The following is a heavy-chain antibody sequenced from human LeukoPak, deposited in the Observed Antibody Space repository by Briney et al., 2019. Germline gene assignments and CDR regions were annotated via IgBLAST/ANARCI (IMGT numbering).Heavy chain of an antibody. D-gene: IGHD3-10*02. J-gene: IGHJ4*02. Sequence: GGSLRLSCVASGFTFTSFAMTWVRQAPGKGLEWVSVVGSTGGTTYYADSVKGRFTISRDNAKNTMILQMNNLRVEDTAVYYCAAVPGIIIAGYFASWGRGTLVAVSA. CDR2: VGSTGGTT. CDR1: GFTFTSFA. V-gene: IGHV3-23*01. CDR3: AAVPGIIIAGYFAS.